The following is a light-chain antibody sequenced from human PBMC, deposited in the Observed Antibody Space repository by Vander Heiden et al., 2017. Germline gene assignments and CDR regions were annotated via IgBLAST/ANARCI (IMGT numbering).Light chain of an antibody. J-gene: IGKJ1*01. Sequence: EIVLTPSPATLSVSPGGRATLSCRASQSVNSNLAWYQQKPGQAPRLLIYGASTRANGIPARFSGSGSGTEFTLTISSLHSEDFAVYYCQQENNWPETFGQGTKVXIK. CDR2: GAS. CDR3: QQENNWPET. V-gene: IGKV3-15*01. CDR1: QSVNSN.